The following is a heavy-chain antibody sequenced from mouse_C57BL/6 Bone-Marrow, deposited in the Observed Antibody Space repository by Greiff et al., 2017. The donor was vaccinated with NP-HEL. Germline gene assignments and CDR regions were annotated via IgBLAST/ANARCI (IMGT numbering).Heavy chain of an antibody. CDR2: INPNHGGT. J-gene: IGHJ2*01. CDR1: GYTFTDYY. V-gene: IGHV1-26*01. CDR3: ARTGSYFDY. Sequence: EVQLQQSGPELVKPGASVKISCKASGYTFTDYYMNWVKQSHGQSLEWIGDINPNHGGTSYNQKFKGKATLTVDKSSSTAYRELRVLTSEDAAVYYCARTGSYFDYWGQGTTLTDSA.